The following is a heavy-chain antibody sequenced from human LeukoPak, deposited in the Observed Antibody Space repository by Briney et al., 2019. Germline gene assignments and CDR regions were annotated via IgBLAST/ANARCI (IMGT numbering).Heavy chain of an antibody. J-gene: IGHJ4*02. Sequence: PSETLSLTCTVSGGSISSYYWSWIRQPAGKGLEWIGRVYTSGSTNYNPSLKSRVTMSVDTSKNQFSLKLSSVTAADTAVYYCARGYGYSGYDPFDYWGQGTLVTVSS. V-gene: IGHV4-4*07. CDR1: GGSISSYY. CDR3: ARGYGYSGYDPFDY. CDR2: VYTSGST. D-gene: IGHD5-12*01.